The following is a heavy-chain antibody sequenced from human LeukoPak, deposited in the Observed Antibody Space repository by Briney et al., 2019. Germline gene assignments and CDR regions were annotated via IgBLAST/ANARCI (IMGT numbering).Heavy chain of an antibody. CDR2: INHSGST. V-gene: IGHV4-34*01. D-gene: IGHD4/OR15-4a*01. J-gene: IGHJ6*03. Sequence: SETLSLTCAVYGGSFSGYYWSWIRQPPGKGLEWIGEINHSGSTNYNPSLKSRVTISVDTSKNQFSLKVNSVTAADTAVYYCARAPGNDYYPYYYMDVWGKGTTVTVSS. CDR3: ARAPGNDYYPYYYMDV. CDR1: GGSFSGYY.